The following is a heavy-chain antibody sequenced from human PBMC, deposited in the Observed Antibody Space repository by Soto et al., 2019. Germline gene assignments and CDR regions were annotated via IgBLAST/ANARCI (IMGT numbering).Heavy chain of an antibody. V-gene: IGHV3-30-3*01. CDR1: GFTFSSYD. D-gene: IGHD6-19*01. CDR3: ARVVAGHCDD. J-gene: IGHJ4*02. Sequence: GGSLRLSCAASGFTFSSYDMHWVRQAPGKGLEWVAVISYDGSNRYYADSVKGRLTISRDNSKNTLYLQMNSLRAEDTAVYYCARVVAGHCDDWGQGTLVTVSS. CDR2: ISYDGSNR.